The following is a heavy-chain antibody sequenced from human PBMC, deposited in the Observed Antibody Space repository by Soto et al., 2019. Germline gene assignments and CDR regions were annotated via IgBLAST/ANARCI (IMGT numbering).Heavy chain of an antibody. J-gene: IGHJ4*02. D-gene: IGHD2-2*01. CDR1: WSTITRNS. CDR3: ATISSASSAWASDY. CDR2: INVYDGNT. V-gene: IGHV1-18*04. Sequence: GSSVEISFNAPWSTITRNSIGLLRQAPRQVPEWMGWINVYDGNTKYAQQLQGRVTLTTDTSTSTAYTDLRSLRSDDTAVYYCATISSASSAWASDYWGQGTLVTVSS.